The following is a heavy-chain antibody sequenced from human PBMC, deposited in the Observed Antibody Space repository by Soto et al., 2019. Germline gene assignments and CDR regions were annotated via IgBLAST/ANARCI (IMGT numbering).Heavy chain of an antibody. J-gene: IGHJ4*02. Sequence: ASVKVSCKASGYTFTSYDINWVRQATGQGLEWMGWMNPNSGNTGYAQKFQGRVTMTRNTSISTAYMELSSLRSEDTAVYYCARVSRISVLGDFDYWGQGTLVTVSS. D-gene: IGHD3-10*02. CDR3: ARVSRISVLGDFDY. V-gene: IGHV1-8*01. CDR2: MNPNSGNT. CDR1: GYTFTSYD.